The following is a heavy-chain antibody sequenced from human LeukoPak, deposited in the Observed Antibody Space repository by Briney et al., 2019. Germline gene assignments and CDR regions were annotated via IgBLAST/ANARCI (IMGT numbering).Heavy chain of an antibody. CDR3: ARDRIAGY. J-gene: IGHJ4*02. CDR2: IYPGDSDT. D-gene: IGHD2-21*01. V-gene: IGHV5-51*01. Sequence: GEAPKISCKGSGYSFSSYWFGWVRQMSAKGLESMGIIYPGDSDTRYSPSFRGQVTISADKSINTVYLQWSSLKASDTAMYYCARDRIAGYWGQGTLVTVSS. CDR1: GYSFSSYW.